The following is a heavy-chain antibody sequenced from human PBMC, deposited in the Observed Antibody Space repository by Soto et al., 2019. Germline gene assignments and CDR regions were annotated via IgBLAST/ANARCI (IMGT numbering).Heavy chain of an antibody. CDR1: GGSISSYY. Sequence: NPSETLSLTCTVSGGSISSYYWSWIRQPPGKGLEWIGYIYYSGSTNYNPSLKSRVTISVDTSKNQFSLKLSSVTAADTAVYYCARLNYDKRFDYWGQGTLVTVSS. J-gene: IGHJ4*02. D-gene: IGHD3-22*01. CDR2: IYYSGST. V-gene: IGHV4-59*01. CDR3: ARLNYDKRFDY.